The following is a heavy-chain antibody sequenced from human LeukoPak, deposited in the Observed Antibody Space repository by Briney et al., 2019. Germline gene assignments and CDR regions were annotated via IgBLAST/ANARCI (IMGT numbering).Heavy chain of an antibody. CDR2: TYYRSKWYN. CDR1: GDSVSSNIAA. D-gene: IGHD2-15*01. CDR3: AKDCGTGPFACSH. J-gene: IGHJ4*02. Sequence: SQTLSVTCAISGDSVSSNIAAWNWIRQSPSRGLEWLGRTYYRSKWYNDYAVSVRSRITIDPDTSKNQFSLQLNSVTPEDTAVYYCAKDCGTGPFACSHWGQGTLVTVSS. V-gene: IGHV6-1*01.